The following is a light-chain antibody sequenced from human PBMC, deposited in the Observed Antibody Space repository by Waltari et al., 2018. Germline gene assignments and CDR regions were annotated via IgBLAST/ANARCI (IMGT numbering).Light chain of an antibody. Sequence: EIVLTQSPATLSLSPGESATLSCRASQSVSSYLAWYQQKPGQAPRLLIYDAFNRATGIPARFSGSGSGTDFTLTISSLEPEDFAVYYCQQRSNWPPEYTFGQGTKLEI. J-gene: IGKJ2*01. CDR3: QQRSNWPPEYT. CDR2: DAF. V-gene: IGKV3-11*01. CDR1: QSVSSY.